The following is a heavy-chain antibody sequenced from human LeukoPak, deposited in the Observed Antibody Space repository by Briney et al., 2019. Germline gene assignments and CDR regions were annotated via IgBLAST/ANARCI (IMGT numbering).Heavy chain of an antibody. CDR1: GGSVSGYY. CDR3: ARAQLELRI. D-gene: IGHD1-1*01. CDR2: LYNVGST. J-gene: IGHJ4*02. V-gene: IGHV4-59*02. Sequence: SETLSLTCTVSGGSVSGYYWSWIRQPPGKGLEWIGYLYNVGSTSYNSSLKRRVTISGDTSKSQFSLKLSSVTAADTAVYYCARAQLELRIWGQGTLVTVSS.